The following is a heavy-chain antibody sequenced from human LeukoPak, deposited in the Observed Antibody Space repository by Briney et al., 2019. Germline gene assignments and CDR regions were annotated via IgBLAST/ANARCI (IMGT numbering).Heavy chain of an antibody. V-gene: IGHV1-2*02. D-gene: IGHD3-3*01. Sequence: ASVKVSCKASGFTFTGYYMHWVRQAPGQGLEWMGWINPNSGDTNYAQKFQGRVTMTRDTSISTAYMELSSLRSDDTAVYYCSRDFGEPTGYYMDVWGKGTTVTVSS. CDR3: SRDFGEPTGYYMDV. CDR1: GFTFTGYY. CDR2: INPNSGDT. J-gene: IGHJ6*03.